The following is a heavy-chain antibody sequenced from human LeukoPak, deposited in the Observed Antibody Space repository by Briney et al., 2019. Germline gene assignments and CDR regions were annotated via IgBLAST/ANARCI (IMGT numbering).Heavy chain of an antibody. D-gene: IGHD3-9*01. CDR3: ARHVYDILTGYLPYYFDY. J-gene: IGHJ4*02. Sequence: PSETLSLTCTVSGGSISSSSYYWGWIRQPPGKGLEWIGSIYYSGSTYYNPSLKSRVTISVDTSKNQFSLKLSSVTAADTAVYYCARHVYDILTGYLPYYFDYWGQGTLVTVSS. V-gene: IGHV4-39*01. CDR2: IYYSGST. CDR1: GGSISSSSYY.